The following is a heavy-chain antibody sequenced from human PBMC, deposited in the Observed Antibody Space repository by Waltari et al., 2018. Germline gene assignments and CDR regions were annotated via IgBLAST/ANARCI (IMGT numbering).Heavy chain of an antibody. D-gene: IGHD3-16*01. J-gene: IGHJ5*01. CDR1: GDTSRTFG. V-gene: IGHV1-69*12. CDR3: ARRGDFKDWFDS. Sequence: QVLLVQSGSAVRKPGSSVKVSCKASGDTSRTFGFNWVRQAPGQGLEWMGGTIPIFGRTNYAQRFKGRVTVSADESTRTAYMELNNLTSDDTAIYFCARRGDFKDWFDSWGQGTLVIVSS. CDR2: TIPIFGRT.